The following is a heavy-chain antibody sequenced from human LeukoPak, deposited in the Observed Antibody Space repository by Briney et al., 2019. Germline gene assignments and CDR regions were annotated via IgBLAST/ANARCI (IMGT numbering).Heavy chain of an antibody. Sequence: GGSLRLSCAASGFTFSSYAMSWVRQAPGKGLEWVSAISGSGGSTYYADSVKGRFTISRDNSKNTLYLQMNSLRAEDTAVYYCANRPGRPYRSYWGQGTLVTVSS. CDR3: ANRPGRPYRSY. CDR2: ISGSGGST. J-gene: IGHJ4*02. D-gene: IGHD7-27*01. V-gene: IGHV3-23*01. CDR1: GFTFSSYA.